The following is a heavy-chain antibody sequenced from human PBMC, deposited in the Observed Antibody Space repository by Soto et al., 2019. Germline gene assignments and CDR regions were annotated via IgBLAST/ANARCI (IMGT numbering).Heavy chain of an antibody. CDR2: IATTGETT. CDR1: GFTFNTYD. CDR3: VRHWGG. Sequence: EVQLLESGGGLVQPGGSLRLSCAASGFTFNTYDMSWVRQAPGTGLEWVSSIATTGETTFYADSVRGRFTISRDNSKNTLFLQINTLRADDTVIYYCVRHWGGWGRGTLVTVSS. D-gene: IGHD2-21*01. V-gene: IGHV3-23*01. J-gene: IGHJ4*01.